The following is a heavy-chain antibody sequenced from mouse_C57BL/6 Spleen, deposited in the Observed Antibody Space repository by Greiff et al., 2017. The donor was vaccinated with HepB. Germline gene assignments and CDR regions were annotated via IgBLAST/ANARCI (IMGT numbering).Heavy chain of an antibody. V-gene: IGHV1-82*01. Sequence: QVQLKQSGPELVKPGASVKISCKASGYAFSSSWMNWVKQRPGKGLEWIGRIYPGDGDTNYNGKFKGKATLTADKSSSTAYMQLRSLTSEDSAVYFCARERTAQAPSWFAYWGQGTLVTVSA. CDR1: GYAFSSSW. D-gene: IGHD3-2*02. CDR2: IYPGDGDT. J-gene: IGHJ3*01. CDR3: ARERTAQAPSWFAY.